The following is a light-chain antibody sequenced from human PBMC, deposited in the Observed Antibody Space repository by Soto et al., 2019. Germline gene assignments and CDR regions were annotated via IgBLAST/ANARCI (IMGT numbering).Light chain of an antibody. Sequence: QSVLTQPPSASGTPGQRVTISCSGSSSNIGSNYVYWYQQFPGTAPKVLIYKNYQRPSGVPDRFSGSKSGTSASLAISGLRSEDEATYSCAAWDDRLNTVVFGGGTKVTVL. CDR2: KNY. V-gene: IGLV1-47*01. CDR1: SSNIGSNY. J-gene: IGLJ2*01. CDR3: AAWDDRLNTVV.